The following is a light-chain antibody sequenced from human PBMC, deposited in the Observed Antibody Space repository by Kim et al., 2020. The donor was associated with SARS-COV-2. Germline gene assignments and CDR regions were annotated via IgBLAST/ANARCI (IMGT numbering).Light chain of an antibody. CDR3: QQYGSSVWT. J-gene: IGKJ1*01. Sequence: PGDRATLSCGASLTVSFNYVAWYQQKPGLAPRLLIYGASTRAAGIPDRFSGGGSGRDFTLTISRLEPEDFAVYYCQQYGSSVWTFGQGTKV. CDR1: LTVSFNY. CDR2: GAS. V-gene: IGKV3D-20*01.